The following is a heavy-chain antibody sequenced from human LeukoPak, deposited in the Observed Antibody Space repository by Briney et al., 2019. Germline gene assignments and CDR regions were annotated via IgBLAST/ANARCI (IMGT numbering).Heavy chain of an antibody. D-gene: IGHD5-18*01. CDR1: GGTFSSYA. J-gene: IGHJ4*02. CDR2: IIPIFGTA. V-gene: IGHV1-69*05. CDR3: ARATGGYSYGTYYFDY. Sequence: SVKVSCKASGGTFSSYAISWVRQAPGQGLEWMGGIIPIFGTANYAHTFQGRVTITTDESTRTALMEMSSLRSEDTAVYYCARATGGYSYGTYYFDYWGQGTLVTVSS.